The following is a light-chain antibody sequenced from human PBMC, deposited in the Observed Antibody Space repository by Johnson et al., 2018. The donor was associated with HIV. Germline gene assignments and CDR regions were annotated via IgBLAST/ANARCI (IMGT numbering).Light chain of an antibody. V-gene: IGLV1-51*01. CDR2: DND. Sequence: QSVLTQPPSVSAAPGQRVTISCSGSSSNIGNNYVSWYQHLPGTAPKLLIYDNDKRPSGIPDRFSGSKSGTSATLGITGLQTGDEADYYGGTWDSSLTIGGVSGTWTTVTVL. CDR3: GTWDSSLTIGGV. J-gene: IGLJ1*01. CDR1: SSNIGNNY.